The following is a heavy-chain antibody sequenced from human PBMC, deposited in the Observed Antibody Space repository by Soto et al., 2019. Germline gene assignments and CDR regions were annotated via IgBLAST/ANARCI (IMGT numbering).Heavy chain of an antibody. V-gene: IGHV1-69*13. Sequence: SVKVSCKASGGTFSSYAISWVRQAPGQGLEWMGGIIPIFGTANYAQKFQGRVTITADESTSTAYMELSSLRSEDTAVYYCARNPRDIVLVPAAISFYYYYGMDVWGQGTTVTVSS. CDR1: GGTFSSYA. J-gene: IGHJ6*02. CDR3: ARNPRDIVLVPAAISFYYYYGMDV. CDR2: IIPIFGTA. D-gene: IGHD2-2*01.